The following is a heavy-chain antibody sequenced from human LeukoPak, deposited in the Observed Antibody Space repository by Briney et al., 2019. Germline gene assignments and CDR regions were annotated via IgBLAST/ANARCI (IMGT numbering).Heavy chain of an antibody. J-gene: IGHJ3*02. Sequence: ASVKVSCKASGYTFTGYYMHWVRQAPGQGLEWRGWINPNSGGTNYAQKFQGRVTMTRDTSISTAYMELSRLRSDDTAVYYCARDRGGFSKNAFDIWGQGTMVTVSS. V-gene: IGHV1-2*02. CDR2: INPNSGGT. CDR3: ARDRGGFSKNAFDI. D-gene: IGHD2-15*01. CDR1: GYTFTGYY.